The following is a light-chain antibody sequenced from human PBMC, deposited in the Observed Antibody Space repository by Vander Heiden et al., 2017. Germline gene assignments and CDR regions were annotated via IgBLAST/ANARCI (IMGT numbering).Light chain of an antibody. CDR2: FAS. V-gene: IGKV1-33*01. CDR1: QDIEKH. J-gene: IGKJ2*01. CDR3: QQVGDLPRT. Sequence: DIQMTQFPSSLSASVGDRVTITCQASQDIEKHLNWYQQRPGKAPKLLISFASNLQTGVPSRFNGSGSGTDFTFTISSLQPEDIATYYCQQVGDLPRTFGQGTKLQIK.